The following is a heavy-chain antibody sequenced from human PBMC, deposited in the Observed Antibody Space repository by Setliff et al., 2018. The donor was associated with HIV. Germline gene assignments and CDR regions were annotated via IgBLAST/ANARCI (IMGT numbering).Heavy chain of an antibody. CDR3: ARIPNHSSGFDY. J-gene: IGHJ4*02. CDR1: GDTFRNYA. V-gene: IGHV1-69*13. D-gene: IGHD3-22*01. CDR2: IVPILNTG. Sequence: GASVKVSCKVSGDTFRNYALNWVRQAPGQGLEWMGGIVPILNTGNYAPKFQGRVTITADESTTTAYMELSSLRSEDTAVYYCARIPNHSSGFDYWGQGTPVTVSS.